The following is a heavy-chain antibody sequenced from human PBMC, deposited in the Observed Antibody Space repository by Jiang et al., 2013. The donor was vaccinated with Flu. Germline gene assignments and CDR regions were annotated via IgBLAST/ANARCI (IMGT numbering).Heavy chain of an antibody. D-gene: IGHD3-10*01. CDR2: ITAGGDRT. J-gene: IGHJ5*02. CDR1: GFTFRDFA. CDR3: AKDRGSGTYENWFDP. Sequence: VQLLESGGHLVQRGGSLRLSCAASGFTFRDFAMNWVRQAPGKGLEWVSVITAGGDRTYYADSVKGGFTMSRDNYKSMLYLQMSSLRAEDTAVYYCAKDRGSGTYENWFDPWGQGTLVTVSS. V-gene: IGHV3-23*01.